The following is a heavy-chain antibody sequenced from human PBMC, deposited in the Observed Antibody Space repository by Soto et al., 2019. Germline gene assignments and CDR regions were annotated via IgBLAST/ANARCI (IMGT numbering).Heavy chain of an antibody. D-gene: IGHD6-13*01. CDR3: AKGTYSSSWYGYFDY. V-gene: IGHV3-23*01. CDR1: GFTFSSYA. J-gene: IGHJ4*02. CDR2: ISGSGGST. Sequence: PGGSLRLSCAASGFTFSSYAMSWVRQAPGKGLEWVSAISGSGGSTYYAGSVKGRFTISRDNSKNTLYLQMNSLRAEDTAVYYCAKGTYSSSWYGYFDYWGQGTLVTVSS.